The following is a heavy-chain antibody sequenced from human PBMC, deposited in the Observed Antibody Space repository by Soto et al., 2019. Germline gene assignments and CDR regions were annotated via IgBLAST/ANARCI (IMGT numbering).Heavy chain of an antibody. V-gene: IGHV4-59*01. J-gene: IGHJ5*02. CDR1: GGSMTSYY. CDR3: AGLPAGEWNWFDP. Sequence: QVQLQESGPGLVKPSETLSLTCNVSGGSMTSYYWSWVRQPPGKGLEWIGYIFYSGSTNYNPSLKSRVTISIHTSKNQFSLRLSSLTVADTAVYYCAGLPAGEWNWFDPLGQGTLVTVSS. CDR2: IFYSGST. D-gene: IGHD2-2*01.